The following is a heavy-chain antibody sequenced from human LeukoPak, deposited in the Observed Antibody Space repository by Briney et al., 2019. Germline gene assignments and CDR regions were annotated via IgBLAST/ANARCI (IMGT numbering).Heavy chain of an antibody. J-gene: IGHJ4*02. D-gene: IGHD2-15*01. Sequence: GGSLRLSCAASGFTFSSYEMNWVRQAPGKGLEWVSYISSSGSTIYYADSVKGRFTISRDNAKNSLYLQMNSLRAEDTAVYYCARDQGYCSGGSCYSLTDYWGQGTLVAVSS. V-gene: IGHV3-48*03. CDR1: GFTFSSYE. CDR2: ISSSGSTI. CDR3: ARDQGYCSGGSCYSLTDY.